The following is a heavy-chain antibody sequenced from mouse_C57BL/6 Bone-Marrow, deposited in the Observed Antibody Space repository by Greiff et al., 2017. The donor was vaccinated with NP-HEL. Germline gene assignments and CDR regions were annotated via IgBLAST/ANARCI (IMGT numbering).Heavy chain of an antibody. Sequence: VQLQQPGAELVKPGASVKMSCKASGYTFTSYWITWVKQRPGQGLEWIGDIYPGSGSTNYNEKFKSKATLTVDTSSSTAYMQISSLTSEDSAVYYCAREGSFYYYGSSFFDYWGQGTTLTVSS. J-gene: IGHJ2*01. CDR2: IYPGSGST. CDR1: GYTFTSYW. V-gene: IGHV1-55*01. CDR3: AREGSFYYYGSSFFDY. D-gene: IGHD1-1*01.